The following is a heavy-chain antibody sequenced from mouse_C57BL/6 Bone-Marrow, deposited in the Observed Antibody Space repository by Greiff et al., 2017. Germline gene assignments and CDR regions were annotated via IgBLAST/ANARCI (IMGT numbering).Heavy chain of an antibody. CDR2: IRLKSDNYAT. CDR3: TVNWDGVRNY. CDR1: GFPFSNYW. J-gene: IGHJ2*01. V-gene: IGHV6-3*01. Sequence: EVKLEESGGGLVQPGGSMKLSCVASGFPFSNYWMNWVRQSPDKGLEWVAQIRLKSDNYATHYAESVKGRFTISRYDSKSSVYLQMNNLRAEDTGIYYCTVNWDGVRNYWGQGTTLTVSS. D-gene: IGHD4-1*02.